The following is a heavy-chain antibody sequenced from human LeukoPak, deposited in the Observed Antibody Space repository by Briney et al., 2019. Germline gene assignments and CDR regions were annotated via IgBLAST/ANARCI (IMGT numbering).Heavy chain of an antibody. J-gene: IGHJ6*03. CDR1: RYTFTDYY. Sequence: ASVKVSCKASRYTFTDYYMHWVRQAPGQGLEWMGWINPNSGGTSYAQKFQGRVTMTRDTSISTAFMDLSRLRSDDTAVYYCARLEPYYYYYMDVWGKGTTVTVSS. CDR2: INPNSGGT. CDR3: ARLEPYYYYYMDV. V-gene: IGHV1-2*02.